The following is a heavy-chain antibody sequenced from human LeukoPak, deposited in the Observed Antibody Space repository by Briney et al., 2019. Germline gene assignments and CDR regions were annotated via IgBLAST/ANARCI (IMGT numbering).Heavy chain of an antibody. CDR2: IYSGGST. D-gene: IGHD2-21*01. CDR3: TRGGGGSFPHY. CDR1: GFTVSSNF. Sequence: GGSLRLSCAASGFTVSSNFLSWVRQPPGKGLEWVSDIYSGGSTYYADSVKGRFTISRDNSKNTLYLQMNSLRAEDTAVYDYTRGGGGSFPHYWGQGTLVTVSS. V-gene: IGHV3-53*01. J-gene: IGHJ4*02.